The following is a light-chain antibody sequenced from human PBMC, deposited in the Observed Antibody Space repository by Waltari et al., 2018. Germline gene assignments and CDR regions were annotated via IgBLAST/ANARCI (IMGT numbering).Light chain of an antibody. CDR2: ENS. J-gene: IGLJ7*01. CDR1: SSNIGNNY. V-gene: IGLV1-51*02. CDR3: GTWDSSLSVAV. Sequence: QSVLTQPPSVSAAPGQRVTISCSGGSSNIGNNYVSWYRQFPGTAPKLLIYENSERPSWIPGRFSGSKSGTSASLDITGLQAGDEADYYFGTWDSSLSVAVFGGGTHLTVL.